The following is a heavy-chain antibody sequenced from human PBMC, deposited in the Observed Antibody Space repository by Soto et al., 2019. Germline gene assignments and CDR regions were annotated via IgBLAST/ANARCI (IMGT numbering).Heavy chain of an antibody. J-gene: IGHJ4*02. D-gene: IGHD3-10*01. CDR2: INHSGST. CDR3: ARDKITGDFDT. V-gene: IGHV4-34*01. CDR1: GGSFSGYY. Sequence: SETLSLTCAVCGGSFSGYYWTWIRQPPGTGLEWIGEINHSGSTNYNPSLKSRVTISVDTSKNQFSLKLTSVTAADTAVYYCARDKITGDFDTLGQQTVVTISS.